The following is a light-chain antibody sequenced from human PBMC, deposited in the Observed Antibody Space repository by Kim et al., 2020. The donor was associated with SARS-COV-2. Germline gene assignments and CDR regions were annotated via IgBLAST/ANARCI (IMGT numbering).Light chain of an antibody. CDR3: QQYAGAPPT. CDR2: RAS. Sequence: LSPGEGATLSCRASQSVSSNYLAWYQQKPGQAPRLLIYRASSRATGIPDRFSGSGSGTDFILTINRLEPEDFAVYCCQQYAGAPPTFGQGTKLEI. J-gene: IGKJ2*01. V-gene: IGKV3-20*01. CDR1: QSVSSNY.